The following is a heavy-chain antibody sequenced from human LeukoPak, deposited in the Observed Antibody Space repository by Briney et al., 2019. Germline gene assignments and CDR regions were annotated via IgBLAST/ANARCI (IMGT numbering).Heavy chain of an antibody. J-gene: IGHJ4*02. CDR2: IKHDGSDK. CDR3: ARNRGGGSGYSDY. CDR1: GFTFSSYA. V-gene: IGHV3-7*03. Sequence: GGSLRLSCAASGFTFSSYAMGWVRQAPGKGLEWVAMIKHDGSDKYYVDSVKGRFTVSKDNAKNSLYLQMNSLRAEDTAVYYCARNRGGGSGYSDYWGQGTLVTVSS. D-gene: IGHD3-22*01.